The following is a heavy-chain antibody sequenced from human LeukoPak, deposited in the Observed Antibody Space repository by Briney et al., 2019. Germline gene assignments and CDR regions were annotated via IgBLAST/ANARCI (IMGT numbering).Heavy chain of an antibody. Sequence: SVTVSCKASGGTFSSYAISWVRQAPGQGLEWMGRIIPILGIANYAQKFQGRVTITADKSTSTAYMELSSLRSEDTAVYYCARGYSGYDSSVDYWGQGTLVTVSS. J-gene: IGHJ4*02. D-gene: IGHD5-12*01. CDR1: GGTFSSYA. V-gene: IGHV1-69*04. CDR2: IIPILGIA. CDR3: ARGYSGYDSSVDY.